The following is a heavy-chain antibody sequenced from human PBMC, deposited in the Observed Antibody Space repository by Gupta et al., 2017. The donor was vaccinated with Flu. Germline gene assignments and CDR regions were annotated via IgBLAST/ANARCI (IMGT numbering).Heavy chain of an antibody. D-gene: IGHD3-16*01. CDR2: IHYRGTT. V-gene: IGHV4-59*13. CDR3: ARGFYDDAGYSNPFDC. CDR1: GASIDTYH. J-gene: IGHJ4*02. Sequence: QVQLQESGPGLVKPSETLSLTCSVSGASIDTYHWSWLRQSPEKGLEWIGFIHYRGTTNPNPSLKGRVTMAIDTSKNQFSLNLNSVTAADTAVYYCARGFYDDAGYSNPFDCWGRGTLVTVSS.